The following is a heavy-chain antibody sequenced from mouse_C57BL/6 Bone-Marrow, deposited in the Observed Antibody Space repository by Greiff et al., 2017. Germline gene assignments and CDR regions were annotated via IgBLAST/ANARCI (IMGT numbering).Heavy chain of an antibody. V-gene: IGHV1-54*01. Sequence: VQLQQSGAELVRPGTSVKVSCKASGYAFTNYLIEWVKQRPGQGLEWIGVINPGSGGTNYNEKFKGKATLTADKSSSTAYMQPSSLTSEDSAVYFCAREGTTVVPWYFDVWGTGTTVTVSS. J-gene: IGHJ1*03. CDR1: GYAFTNYL. CDR3: AREGTTVVPWYFDV. D-gene: IGHD1-1*01. CDR2: INPGSGGT.